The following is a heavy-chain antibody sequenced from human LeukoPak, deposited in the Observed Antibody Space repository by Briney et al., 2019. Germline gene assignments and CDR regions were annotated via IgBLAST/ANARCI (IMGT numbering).Heavy chain of an antibody. CDR2: ISADSAAT. D-gene: IGHD3-10*01. J-gene: IGHJ4*02. V-gene: IGHV3-23*01. Sequence: GGSLRLSCAASGFIFGSYSMTWVRQAPGKGLEWVSVISADSAATFYADSVKGRFTISRDNGRNTVFLQMSSLRAEDTALYYCARKSASGNYPLDYWGQGTLVTVSS. CDR1: GFIFGSYS. CDR3: ARKSASGNYPLDY.